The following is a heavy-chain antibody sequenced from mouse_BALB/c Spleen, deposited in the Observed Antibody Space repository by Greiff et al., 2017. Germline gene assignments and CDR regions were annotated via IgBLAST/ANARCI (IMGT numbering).Heavy chain of an antibody. CDR2: ISSGSSTI. CDR3: ARRGTGSYYYAMDY. D-gene: IGHD3-3*01. V-gene: IGHV5-17*02. CDR1: GFTFSSFG. Sequence: EVQLVESGGGLVQPGGSRKLSCAASGFTFSSFGMHWVRQAPEKGLEWVAYISSGSSTIYYADTVKGRFTISRDNPKNTLFLQMTSLRSEDTAMYYCARRGTGSYYYAMDYWGQGTSVTVSS. J-gene: IGHJ4*01.